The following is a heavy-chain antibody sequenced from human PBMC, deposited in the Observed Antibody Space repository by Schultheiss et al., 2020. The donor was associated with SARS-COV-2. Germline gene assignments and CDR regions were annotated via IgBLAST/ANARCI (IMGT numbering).Heavy chain of an antibody. CDR2: IYYSGST. J-gene: IGHJ5*02. D-gene: IGHD5-18*01. CDR3: ARSLTAMGEFDP. V-gene: IGHV4-61*08. Sequence: LETLSLTCTVSGGSISSGGYYWSWIRQPPGKGLEWIGYIYYSGSTNYNPSLKSRVTISVDTSKNQFSLKLSSVTAADTAVYYCARSLTAMGEFDPWGQGTLVTVSS. CDR1: GGSISSGGYY.